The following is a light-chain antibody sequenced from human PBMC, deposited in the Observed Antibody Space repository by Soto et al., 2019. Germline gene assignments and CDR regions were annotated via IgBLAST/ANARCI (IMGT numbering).Light chain of an antibody. J-gene: IGKJ4*01. CDR3: QRYNSWPLT. CDR1: QSVRSN. Sequence: EIVMTQSPATLSVSPGERVTLFCRASQSVRSNSAWYQQKPGQAPRLLFYGASTRATGIPARFSGSGYGTEFTLTISSLQSEDFAVYYCQRYNSWPLTFGGGTKVDIK. V-gene: IGKV3-15*01. CDR2: GAS.